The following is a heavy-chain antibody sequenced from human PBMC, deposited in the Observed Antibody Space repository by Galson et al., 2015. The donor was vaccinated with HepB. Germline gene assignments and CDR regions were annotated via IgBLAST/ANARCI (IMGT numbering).Heavy chain of an antibody. CDR3: AHRLFHIVEWGVFDI. Sequence: PALVKPTQTLTLTCTFSGFSLSTSGLGVGWIRQPPGKALEWLALIYWDDEKRYSPSLKSRLTITKDTSKNQVVLTMTNMDPVDTATYYCAHRLFHIVEWGVFDIWGQGTMVTVSS. V-gene: IGHV2-5*02. D-gene: IGHD2-15*01. CDR2: IYWDDEK. J-gene: IGHJ3*02. CDR1: GFSLSTSGLG.